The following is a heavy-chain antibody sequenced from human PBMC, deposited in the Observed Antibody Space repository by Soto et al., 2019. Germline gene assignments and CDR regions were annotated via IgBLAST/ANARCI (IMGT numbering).Heavy chain of an antibody. CDR2: ISGSGGST. D-gene: IGHD3-9*01. CDR1: EFTFSSYA. CDR3: AKVHQGVLRYFDWSSDY. J-gene: IGHJ4*02. Sequence: GGSIRLSSAASEFTFSSYAMSWVRQAPGKGLEWVSAISGSGGSTYYADSVKGRFTISRDNSKNTLYLQMNSLRAEDTAVYYCAKVHQGVLRYFDWSSDYWGQGTLVTVSS. V-gene: IGHV3-23*01.